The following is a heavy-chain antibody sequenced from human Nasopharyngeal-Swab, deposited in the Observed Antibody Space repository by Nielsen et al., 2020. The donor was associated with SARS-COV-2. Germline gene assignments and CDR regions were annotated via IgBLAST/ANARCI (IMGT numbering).Heavy chain of an antibody. V-gene: IGHV3-11*04. CDR1: GFTFSDYY. D-gene: IGHD7-27*01. CDR2: ISGSGGTI. J-gene: IGHJ4*02. CDR3: ARDRANWDFDY. Sequence: GGSLRLSCAASGFTFSDYYMSRIRQAPGKGLEYISYISGSGGTIYYGDSMKGRFAISRDNAKNSLYLQMNSLRAEDTAVHYCARDRANWDFDYWGQGTLVTVSS.